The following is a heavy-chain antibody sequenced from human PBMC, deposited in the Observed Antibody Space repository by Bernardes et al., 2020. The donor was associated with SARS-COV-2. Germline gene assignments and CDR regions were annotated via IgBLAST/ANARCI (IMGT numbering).Heavy chain of an antibody. CDR2: IYPGDSDT. Sequence: GESLKISCKGSGYSFTSYWIGWVRQMPGKGLEWMGIIYPGDSDTRYSPSFQGQVTISADKSISTAYLQWSSLKASDTAMYYCARQGSSGWYSSYYYGMDVWGQGTTVTVSS. CDR3: ARQGSSGWYSSYYYGMDV. D-gene: IGHD6-19*01. V-gene: IGHV5-51*01. J-gene: IGHJ6*02. CDR1: GYSFTSYW.